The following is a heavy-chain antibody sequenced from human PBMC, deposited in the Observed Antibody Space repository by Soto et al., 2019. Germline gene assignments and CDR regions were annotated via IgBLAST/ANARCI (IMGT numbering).Heavy chain of an antibody. CDR3: ANEWRGGGTCQAIWDYYGMGV. D-gene: IGHD2-15*01. J-gene: IGHJ6*02. Sequence: GGSLRPSCVASGFTFNKYAMTWVRQAPGKGLEWISGITASGARTFYADSVKGQFTISRDNLKNTPFLELNDLKDDDTALYYCANEWRGGGTCQAIWDYYGMGVWGQGTTVTVSS. V-gene: IGHV3-23*01. CDR2: ITASGART. CDR1: GFTFNKYA.